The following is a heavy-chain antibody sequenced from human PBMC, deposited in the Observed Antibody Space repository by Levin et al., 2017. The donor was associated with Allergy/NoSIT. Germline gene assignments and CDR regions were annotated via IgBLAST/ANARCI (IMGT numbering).Heavy chain of an antibody. Sequence: GGSLRLSCAASGFTFSSYAMHWVRQAPGKGLEWVAVISYDGSNKYYADSVKGRFTISRDNSKNTLYLQMNSLRAEDTAVYYCARNTPIRTGYWGQGTLVTVSS. CDR1: GFTFSSYA. CDR3: ARNTPIRTGY. J-gene: IGHJ4*02. D-gene: IGHD2-21*02. V-gene: IGHV3-30-3*01. CDR2: ISYDGSNK.